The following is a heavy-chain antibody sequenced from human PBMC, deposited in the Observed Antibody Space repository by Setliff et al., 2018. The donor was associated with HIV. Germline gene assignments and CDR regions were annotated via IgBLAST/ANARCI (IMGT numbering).Heavy chain of an antibody. CDR3: ARGRQFTFWSAYMHMDV. D-gene: IGHD3-3*01. V-gene: IGHV4-38-2*01. Sequence: SETLSLTCAVSGNSISADSYWGWIRQPPGNRLEYIGNIHYGGTTYHNPSLKSRVTISLDTSKSQFSLKLSSVTAADTAVYYCARGRQFTFWSAYMHMDVWGKGTSVTVSS. J-gene: IGHJ6*03. CDR2: IHYGGTT. CDR1: GNSISADSY.